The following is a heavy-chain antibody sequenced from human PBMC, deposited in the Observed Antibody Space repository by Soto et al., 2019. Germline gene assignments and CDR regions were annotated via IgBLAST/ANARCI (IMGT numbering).Heavy chain of an antibody. V-gene: IGHV3-30-3*01. J-gene: IGHJ3*02. CDR1: GFTFSSYA. CDR2: ISYDGSNK. CDR3: ASTLGDYDAFDI. Sequence: GGSLRLSCAASGFTFSSYAMHWVRQAPGKGLEWVAVISYDGSNKYYADSVKGRFTISRDNSKNTLYLQMNSLRAEDTAVYYCASTLGDYDAFDIWGQGTMVTVSS. D-gene: IGHD4-17*01.